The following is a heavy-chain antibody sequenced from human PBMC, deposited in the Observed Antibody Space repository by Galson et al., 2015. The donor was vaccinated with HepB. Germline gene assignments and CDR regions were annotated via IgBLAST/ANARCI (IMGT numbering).Heavy chain of an antibody. CDR3: ARQESGYYEGFDI. Sequence: QSGAEVKKPGESLKISCKGSGSSFSSYEISWVRQMPGKGLEWMGLIYPGDSDATYSPSFQGQVTISADESISTAYLQWSSLKASDTAIYYCARQESGYYEGFDIWGQGTMVAVSS. J-gene: IGHJ3*02. CDR1: GSSFSSYE. V-gene: IGHV5-51*01. D-gene: IGHD3-3*01. CDR2: IYPGDSDA.